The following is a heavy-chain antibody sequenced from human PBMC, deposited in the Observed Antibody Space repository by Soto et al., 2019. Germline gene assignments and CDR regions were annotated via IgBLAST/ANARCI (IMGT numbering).Heavy chain of an antibody. CDR1: GDTFSFYS. V-gene: IGHV1-69*04. Sequence: QVQLVQSGAEVKRPGSSVKVSCKASGDTFSFYSINWVRQAPGLGLEWMGRVNPILSMSNYAQRFQGRVTMTADKSTSKAYMELSGLRSEDTAMYCCATSYGSGYRGFDYWGQGALVTVSS. D-gene: IGHD3-10*01. J-gene: IGHJ4*02. CDR2: VNPILSMS. CDR3: ATSYGSGYRGFDY.